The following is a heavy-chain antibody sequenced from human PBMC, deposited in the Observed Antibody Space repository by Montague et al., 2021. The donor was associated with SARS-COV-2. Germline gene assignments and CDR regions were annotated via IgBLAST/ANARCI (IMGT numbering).Heavy chain of an antibody. V-gene: IGHV4-38-2*02. CDR1: GFSIGSGDY. Sequence: SETLSLTCTVSGFSIGSGDYWGWIRQPPGKGLEWIGRIYHSGTTXYNPSLQSRLTMSIDTSTNQFYLRLTSVTAADTAVFFCVREKAGGLRNVFDIWGQGTTVTVSS. CDR2: IYHSGTT. J-gene: IGHJ3*02. CDR3: VREKAGGLRNVFDI.